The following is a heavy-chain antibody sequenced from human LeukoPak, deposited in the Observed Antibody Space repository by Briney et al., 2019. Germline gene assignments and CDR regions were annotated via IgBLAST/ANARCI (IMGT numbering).Heavy chain of an antibody. V-gene: IGHV3-21*01. CDR2: ISSSSSYI. Sequence: GGSLRLSCAASGFTFSSYSMNWVRRPPGKGLDGVSSISSSSSYIYYADSVKGRFTISRDNAKNSLYLQMNSLRAEDTAVYYCARGPDSGSYPRDWGQGTLVTVSS. CDR3: ARGPDSGSYPRD. J-gene: IGHJ4*02. CDR1: GFTFSSYS. D-gene: IGHD1-26*01.